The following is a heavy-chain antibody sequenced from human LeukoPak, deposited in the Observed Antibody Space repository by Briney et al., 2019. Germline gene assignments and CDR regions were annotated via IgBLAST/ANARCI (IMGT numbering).Heavy chain of an antibody. J-gene: IGHJ4*02. V-gene: IGHV3-15*01. CDR3: TTAVSGYYNVDY. CDR1: GFTFSNAW. CDR2: IKSKTDGGTT. Sequence: GGSLRLSCAASGFTFSNAWMSWVRQAPGKGLEWVGRIKSKTDGGTTDYAAPVKGRFTISRVDSKNTLYLQMNSLKTEDTAVYYCTTAVSGYYNVDYWGQGTLVTVSS. D-gene: IGHD3-9*01.